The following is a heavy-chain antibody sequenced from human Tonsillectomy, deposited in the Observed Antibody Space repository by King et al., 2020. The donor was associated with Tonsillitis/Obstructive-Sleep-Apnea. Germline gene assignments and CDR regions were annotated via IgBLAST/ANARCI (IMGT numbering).Heavy chain of an antibody. CDR1: GFTFSNYE. Sequence: DVQLVQSGGGLVQPGGSLRLSCAASGFTFSNYEMNWVRQSPGKGLEWISYISSSGRTIFYADSVKGRFTISRDNAKNSLYLQMNSLRVEETAVHYCATLSRGGYFFDYWGQGTLVTVAS. CDR2: ISSSGRTI. D-gene: IGHD5-24*01. V-gene: IGHV3-48*03. J-gene: IGHJ4*02. CDR3: ATLSRGGYFFDY.